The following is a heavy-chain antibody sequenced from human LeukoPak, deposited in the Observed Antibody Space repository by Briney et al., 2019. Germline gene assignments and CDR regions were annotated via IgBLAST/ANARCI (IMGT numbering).Heavy chain of an antibody. V-gene: IGHV4-39*07. J-gene: IGHJ3*02. Sequence: SETLSLTCTVSGGSISSSSYYWAWIRQPPGKGLEWIGSIYYSGNTYYKSSLKSRVTIAVDTSKNQFSLKLNSVTAADTAVYYCARESYYDSSGYSHDAFDIWGQGTMVTVSS. CDR3: ARESYYDSSGYSHDAFDI. CDR2: IYYSGNT. CDR1: GGSISSSSYY. D-gene: IGHD3-22*01.